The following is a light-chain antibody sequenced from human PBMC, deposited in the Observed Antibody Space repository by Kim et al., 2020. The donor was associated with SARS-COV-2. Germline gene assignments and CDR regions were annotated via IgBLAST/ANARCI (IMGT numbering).Light chain of an antibody. Sequence: DIQMTQSPSSLSASVGDRVTITCRASQDISSWLAWYQLKPETGPKCLIYAASSLQSGVPSRFSGSGSGTDFTLTISNLQPEDFATYYYQQYDSYPRTFGQGTKVDIK. CDR2: AAS. CDR1: QDISSW. CDR3: QQYDSYPRT. V-gene: IGKV1D-16*01. J-gene: IGKJ1*01.